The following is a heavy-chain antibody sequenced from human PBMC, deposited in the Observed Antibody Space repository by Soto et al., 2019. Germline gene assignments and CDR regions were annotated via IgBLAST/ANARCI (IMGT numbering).Heavy chain of an antibody. J-gene: IGHJ6*02. D-gene: IGHD3-3*01. CDR2: IKSKTDGGTT. Sequence: GGSLRLSCAASGFTFSNAWMSWVRQAPGKGLEWAGRIKSKTDGGTTDYAAPVKGRFTISRDDSKNTLYLQMNSLKTEDTAVYYCTAPGLWSASYRDFYYVMDVWGQGTTVTVSS. CDR1: GFTFSNAW. CDR3: TAPGLWSASYRDFYYVMDV. V-gene: IGHV3-15*01.